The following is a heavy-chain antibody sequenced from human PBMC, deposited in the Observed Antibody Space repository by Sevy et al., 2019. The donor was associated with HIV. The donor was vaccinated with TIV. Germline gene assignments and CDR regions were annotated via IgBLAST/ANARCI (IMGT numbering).Heavy chain of an antibody. CDR2: LTNNGDIT. Sequence: GGSLRLSCAASGFTLSRYAMSWVRQAPGKGLEWVSGLTNNGDITFDADSVKGRFTISRDNSRNILYLQMNNLRVEDTAVYYCAKEKEYTDPYYFDDWGQGTLVTVSS. CDR1: GFTLSRYA. CDR3: AKEKEYTDPYYFDD. J-gene: IGHJ4*02. V-gene: IGHV3-23*01. D-gene: IGHD1-1*01.